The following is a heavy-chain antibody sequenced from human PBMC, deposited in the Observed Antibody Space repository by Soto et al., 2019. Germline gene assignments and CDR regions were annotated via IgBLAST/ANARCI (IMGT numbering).Heavy chain of an antibody. V-gene: IGHV3-33*01. CDR3: ARKVWFGELSYYMDV. D-gene: IGHD3-10*01. Sequence: SLRLSCAASGFTFSSYGMHWVRQAPGKGLEWVAVIWYDGSNKYYADSVKGRFTISRDNSKNTLYLQMNSLRAEDTAVYYCARKVWFGELSYYMDVWGKGTTVTVSS. CDR1: GFTFSSYG. CDR2: IWYDGSNK. J-gene: IGHJ6*03.